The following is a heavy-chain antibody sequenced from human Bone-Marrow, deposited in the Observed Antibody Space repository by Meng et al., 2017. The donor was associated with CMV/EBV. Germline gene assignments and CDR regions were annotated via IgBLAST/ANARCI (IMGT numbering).Heavy chain of an antibody. CDR1: GGTFSSYS. D-gene: IGHD2-2*01. CDR3: ARGGVPAASGY. Sequence: SVKVSCKASGGTFSSYSMSWVRQAPGQGLEWMGGIIPMFGPANYAQKFQGRVTITTDESTSTTYMELSSLRSEDTAVYYCARGGVPAASGYWGQGTLVTVSS. V-gene: IGHV1-69*05. CDR2: IIPMFGPA. J-gene: IGHJ4*02.